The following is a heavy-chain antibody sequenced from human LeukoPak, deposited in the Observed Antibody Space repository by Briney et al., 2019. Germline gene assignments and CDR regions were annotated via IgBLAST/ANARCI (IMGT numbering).Heavy chain of an antibody. CDR3: ARDRSVEPTAVWYYFDH. CDR2: IYSGGST. Sequence: GGSLRLSCAASGFTVSSNYMSWVRQAPGKGLEWVSVIYSGGSTYYADSVKGRFTISRDNSKNTLYLQMSSLRPEDTAVYYCARDRSVEPTAVWYYFDHWGQGTLVTVSS. CDR1: GFTVSSNY. J-gene: IGHJ4*02. D-gene: IGHD2-2*01. V-gene: IGHV3-66*01.